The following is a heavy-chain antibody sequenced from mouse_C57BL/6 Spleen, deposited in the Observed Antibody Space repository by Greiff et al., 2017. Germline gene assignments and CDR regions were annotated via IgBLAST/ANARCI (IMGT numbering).Heavy chain of an antibody. CDR1: GYTFTSYW. J-gene: IGHJ2*01. CDR2: IDPSDSYT. Sequence: VQLQQPGAELVRPGTSVKLSCKASGYTFTSYWMHWVKQRPGQGLEWIGVIDPSDSYTNYNQKFKGKATLTVDKSSSTAYMQLSSLPSEDSAVYYCARLGLDWDYFDYWGQGTTLTGSS. D-gene: IGHD4-1*01. CDR3: ARLGLDWDYFDY. V-gene: IGHV1-59*01.